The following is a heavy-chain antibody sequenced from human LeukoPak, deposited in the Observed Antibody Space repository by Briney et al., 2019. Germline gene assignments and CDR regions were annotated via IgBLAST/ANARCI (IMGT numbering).Heavy chain of an antibody. CDR2: IYAGDSDT. CDR1: GYSFTSYW. D-gene: IGHD6-13*01. J-gene: IGHJ3*02. V-gene: IGHV5-51*01. CDR3: ARAIAAASPDAFDI. Sequence: PGESLQISCKGSGYSFTSYWIGWVRQLPGKGLEWMGIIYAGDSDTRYSPSFQGQVTISADKSISTAYLQWSSLKASDTAMYYCARAIAAASPDAFDIWGQGTMVTVSS.